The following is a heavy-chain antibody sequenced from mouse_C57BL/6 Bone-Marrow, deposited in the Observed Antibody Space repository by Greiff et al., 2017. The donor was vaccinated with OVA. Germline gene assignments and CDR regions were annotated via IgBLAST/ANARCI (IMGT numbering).Heavy chain of an antibody. CDR3: ARGGYDEEGAMDY. Sequence: VQLQQSGPELVKPGASVKISCKASGYTFTDYYMNWVKQSHGKSLEWIGDINPNNGGTSYNQKFKGKATLTVDKSSSTAYMELRSLTSEDSAVYYCARGGYDEEGAMDYWGQGTSVTVSS. CDR2: INPNNGGT. CDR1: GYTFTDYY. J-gene: IGHJ4*01. V-gene: IGHV1-26*01. D-gene: IGHD2-2*01.